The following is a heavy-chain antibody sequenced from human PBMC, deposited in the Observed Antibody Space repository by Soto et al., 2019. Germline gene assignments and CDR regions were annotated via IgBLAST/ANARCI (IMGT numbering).Heavy chain of an antibody. CDR1: GGSISSYY. CDR3: ARAKVANGTYYFDY. CDR2: IYYSGST. D-gene: IGHD5-12*01. V-gene: IGHV4-59*01. J-gene: IGHJ4*02. Sequence: PSETLSLTCTVSGGSISSYYWSWIRQPPGKGLEWIGYIYYSGSTNYNPSLKSRVTISVDTSENQFSLKLSSVTAADTAVYYCARAKVANGTYYFDYWGQGTMGSVSS.